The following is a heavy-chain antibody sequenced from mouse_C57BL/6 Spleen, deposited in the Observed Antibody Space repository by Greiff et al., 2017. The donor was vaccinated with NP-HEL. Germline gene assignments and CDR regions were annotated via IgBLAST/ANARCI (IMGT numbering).Heavy chain of an antibody. J-gene: IGHJ4*01. V-gene: IGHV1-50*01. D-gene: IGHD1-1*01. CDR3: ARHSITTVVPPMDY. Sequence: QVQLQQPGAELVKPGASVKLSCKASGYTFTSYWMQWVKQRPGQGLEWIGEIDPSDSYTNYNQKFKGKATLTVDTSSSTAYLQLSSLTSEDSAVYYCARHSITTVVPPMDYWGQGTSVTVSS. CDR2: IDPSDSYT. CDR1: GYTFTSYW.